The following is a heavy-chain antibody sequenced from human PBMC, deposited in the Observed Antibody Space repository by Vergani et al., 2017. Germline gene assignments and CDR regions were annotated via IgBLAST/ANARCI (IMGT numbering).Heavy chain of an antibody. V-gene: IGHV4-31*03. J-gene: IGHJ6*02. D-gene: IGHD2-15*01. Sequence: QVQLQESGPGLVKPSQTLSLTCTVSGGSISSGGYYWSWIRQPPGKGLEWIGYIYYSGSTYYNPSLKSRVTISVDTSKHQFSLKLSSVTAADTAVYYCARDVGYVGGGGNYYYGMDVWGQGTTVTVSS. CDR2: IYYSGST. CDR3: ARDVGYVGGGGNYYYGMDV. CDR1: GGSISSGGYY.